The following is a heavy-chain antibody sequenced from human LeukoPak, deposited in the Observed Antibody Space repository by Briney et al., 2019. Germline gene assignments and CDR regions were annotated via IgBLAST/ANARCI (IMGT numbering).Heavy chain of an antibody. J-gene: IGHJ4*02. Sequence: GGSLRLSCAVSGFTFSNYAMSWVRQAPGKGLEWVSAISGSGGSTSYADSVKGRFTISRDNSKNTLYLRVNSLRAEDTAVYYCARGGTYYNSGIDYWGQGTLVTVSS. D-gene: IGHD3-22*01. V-gene: IGHV3-23*01. CDR3: ARGGTYYNSGIDY. CDR1: GFTFSNYA. CDR2: ISGSGGST.